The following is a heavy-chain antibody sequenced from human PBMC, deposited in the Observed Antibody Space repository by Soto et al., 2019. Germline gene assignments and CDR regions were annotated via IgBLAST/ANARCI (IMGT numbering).Heavy chain of an antibody. V-gene: IGHV1-18*01. CDR1: GYTFTDYG. CDR2: ISAYNGNT. D-gene: IGHD5-12*01. J-gene: IGHJ5*02. CDR3: ARDVIVATIKHWFDP. Sequence: ASVKVSCKASGYTFTDYGISWVRQAPGQGLEWMGWISAYNGNTNYAQKLQGRVTMTTDTSTSTAYMELSSLRSEDTAVYYCARDVIVATIKHWFDPWGQGTLVTVSS.